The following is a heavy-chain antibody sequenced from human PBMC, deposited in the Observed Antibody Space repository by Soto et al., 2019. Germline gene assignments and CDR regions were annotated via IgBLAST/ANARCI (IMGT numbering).Heavy chain of an antibody. CDR2: INAGNGNT. J-gene: IGHJ3*02. CDR1: GYTFTSYA. V-gene: IGHV1-3*01. Sequence: ASVKVSCKASGYTFTSYAMHWVRQAPGQRLEWMGWINAGNGNTKYSQKFQGRVTITRDTSASTAYMELSSLRSEDTAVYYCALGAAAGTSAFDIWGQGTMVTVSS. D-gene: IGHD6-13*01. CDR3: ALGAAAGTSAFDI.